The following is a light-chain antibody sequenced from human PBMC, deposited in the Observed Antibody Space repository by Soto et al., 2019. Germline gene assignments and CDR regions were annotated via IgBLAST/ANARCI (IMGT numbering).Light chain of an antibody. J-gene: IGKJ1*01. V-gene: IGKV4-1*01. CDR1: QSVFYSSRNKNY. Sequence: DIVMTQSPDSLAVSLGERDTIHCKSSQSVFYSSRNKNYLAWYQQKPGQPPKLLISWASSREFGVPDRFSGSGSGTDFTLTISSLQAEDVAIYYCQHYYTTPPTFGQGTKVEI. CDR2: WAS. CDR3: QHYYTTPPT.